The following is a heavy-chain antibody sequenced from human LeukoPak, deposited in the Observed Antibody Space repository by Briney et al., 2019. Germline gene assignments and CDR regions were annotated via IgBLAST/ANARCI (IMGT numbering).Heavy chain of an antibody. V-gene: IGHV2-5*02. D-gene: IGHD6-13*01. CDR1: GFSLSTSGVG. Sequence: SGPTLVNPTQTLTLTCTFSGFSLSTSGVGVGWIRQPPGKALEWLALIFWDGDERYSPSLKSRLTITKETSKNQVVLTMTNMDPVDRATYYCAHYSIAAAKDAFDIWGQGTMVTVSS. J-gene: IGHJ3*02. CDR3: AHYSIAAAKDAFDI. CDR2: IFWDGDE.